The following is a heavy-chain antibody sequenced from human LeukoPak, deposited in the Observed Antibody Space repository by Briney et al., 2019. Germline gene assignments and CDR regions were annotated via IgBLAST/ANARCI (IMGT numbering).Heavy chain of an antibody. CDR3: ARRGSIAVAVLGY. CDR1: GYTFTSYD. CDR2: MNPNSGNT. J-gene: IGHJ4*02. Sequence: ASVKVSCKASGYTFTSYDINWVRQATGQGLEWMGWMNPNSGNTGYAQKFQGRVTMIRNTSISTAYMELSSLRSEDTAVYYCARRGSIAVAVLGYWGQGTLVTVSS. V-gene: IGHV1-8*01. D-gene: IGHD6-19*01.